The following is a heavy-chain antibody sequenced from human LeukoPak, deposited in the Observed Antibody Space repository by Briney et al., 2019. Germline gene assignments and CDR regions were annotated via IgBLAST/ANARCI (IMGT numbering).Heavy chain of an antibody. V-gene: IGHV1-69*13. CDR2: IIPIFGTA. J-gene: IGHJ4*02. CDR1: GGTFSSYA. D-gene: IGHD1-7*01. CDR3: ARDPYNWNYGYYFDY. Sequence: ASVKVPCKASGGTFSSYAISWVRQAPGQGLEWMGGIIPIFGTANYAQKFQGRVTITADESTSTAYMELSSLRSEDTAVYYCARDPYNWNYGYYFDYWGQGTLVTVSS.